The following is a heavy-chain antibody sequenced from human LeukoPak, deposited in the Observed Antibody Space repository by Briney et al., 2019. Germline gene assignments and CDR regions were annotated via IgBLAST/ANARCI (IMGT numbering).Heavy chain of an antibody. V-gene: IGHV4-34*01. J-gene: IGHJ4*02. Sequence: SETLSLTCAVYGGSFSGYYWSWIRQPPGKGLEWIGEINHSGSTNYNPSLKSRVTISVDTSKNQFSLKLTSVTAADTAVYYCAKHPYGDLKDFDYWGQGTQVTVSS. CDR3: AKHPYGDLKDFDY. D-gene: IGHD4-17*01. CDR2: INHSGST. CDR1: GGSFSGYY.